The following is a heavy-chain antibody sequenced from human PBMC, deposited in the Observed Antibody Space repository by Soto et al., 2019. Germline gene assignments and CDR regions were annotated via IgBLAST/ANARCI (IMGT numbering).Heavy chain of an antibody. CDR2: IIPIFGTA. Sequence: SVKLSCKASGDTFNRYPISWVRLAPGQGLEWMGGIIPIFGTANYAQKFQGRVTITADEPTSTAYMELSSLRSEDTAVYYCARDAQIGRGYSVYDTYWGQGTLVTVSS. CDR3: ARDAQIGRGYSVYDTY. CDR1: GDTFNRYP. J-gene: IGHJ4*01. V-gene: IGHV1-69*13. D-gene: IGHD5-12*01.